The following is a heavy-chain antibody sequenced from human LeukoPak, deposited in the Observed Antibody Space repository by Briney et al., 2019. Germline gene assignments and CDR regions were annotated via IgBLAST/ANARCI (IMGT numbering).Heavy chain of an antibody. CDR1: GFTFSSYA. V-gene: IGHV3-30*01. D-gene: IGHD3-22*01. J-gene: IGHJ4*02. Sequence: GSLRLSCAASGFTFSSYAMHWVRQAPGKGLEWVAVISYDGSNKYYADSVKGRFTISRDNSKNTLYLQMNSLRAEDTAVYYCARDFIPYDSSGYFAYWGQGTLVTVSS. CDR2: ISYDGSNK. CDR3: ARDFIPYDSSGYFAY.